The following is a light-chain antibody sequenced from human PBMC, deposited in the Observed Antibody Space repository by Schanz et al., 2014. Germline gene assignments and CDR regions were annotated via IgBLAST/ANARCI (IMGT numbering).Light chain of an antibody. CDR2: DVS. CDR3: SSYTTNSAPGVV. Sequence: QSALTQPASVSGSPGQSITISCTGTSSDVGGYNFVSWYQQHPGKAPKVIIYDVSNRPSGVSNRFSGSKSGNTASLTISGLQAEDEADYYCSSYTTNSAPGVVFGGGTKLTVL. CDR1: SSDVGGYNF. J-gene: IGLJ2*01. V-gene: IGLV2-14*03.